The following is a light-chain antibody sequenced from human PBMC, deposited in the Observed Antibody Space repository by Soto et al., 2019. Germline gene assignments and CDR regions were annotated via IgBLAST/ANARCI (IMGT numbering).Light chain of an antibody. V-gene: IGKV1-6*01. CDR1: QGIKND. CDR2: AAS. Sequence: AIQMTQSPSSLSASVGDRVTITCRASQGIKNDLSWYQQKPGKAPKILVYAASTLQSGVSSRFSGSGSGTDFTLAISSLQPEDFATYDCLQDYSYPRTFGQGTRVEIK. J-gene: IGKJ1*01. CDR3: LQDYSYPRT.